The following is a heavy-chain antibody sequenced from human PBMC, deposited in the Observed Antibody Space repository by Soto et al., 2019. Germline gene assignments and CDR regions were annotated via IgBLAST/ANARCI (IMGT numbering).Heavy chain of an antibody. D-gene: IGHD3-10*01. CDR1: GGTLSDHG. Sequence: QVQLEQSGAEVKKPGSSVKVSCKASGGTLSDHGVAWLRQAPGQGLEWMGGTIPVFNTAKYAQKSQGRLTVTADKFSIIASMAPSSVRPADTASYFCTRGICGSRNYYTGQSAFDMWGQGTMASVSS. V-gene: IGHV1-69*06. CDR3: TRGICGSRNYYTGQSAFDM. J-gene: IGHJ3*02. CDR2: TIPVFNTA.